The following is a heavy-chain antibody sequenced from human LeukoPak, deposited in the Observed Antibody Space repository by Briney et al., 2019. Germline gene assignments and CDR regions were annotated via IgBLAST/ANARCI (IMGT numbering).Heavy chain of an antibody. D-gene: IGHD3-22*01. CDR3: ARGLGDYYYDSSGYYSDY. CDR2: INHSGST. CDR1: GGSFSGYY. J-gene: IGHJ4*02. V-gene: IGHV4-34*01. Sequence: SETLSLTCAVYGGSFSGYYWSWIRQPPGKGLEWIGEINHSGSTNYNPSLKSRVTISVDTSKNQFSLKLSSVTAADTAVYYCARGLGDYYYDSSGYYSDYWGQGTLVTVSS.